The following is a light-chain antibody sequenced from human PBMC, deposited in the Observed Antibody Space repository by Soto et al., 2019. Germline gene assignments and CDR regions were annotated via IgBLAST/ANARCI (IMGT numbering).Light chain of an antibody. CDR3: SAYTVSRTYV. CDR1: SSDVGAYNF. V-gene: IGLV2-14*03. J-gene: IGLJ1*01. Sequence: QSVLTQAASVSGSPGQSITISCTGTSSDVGAYNFVSWHQQHPGKAPKLMIYNVYDRPSGLSYRFSGSKSGNTASLTISGLQGEDEADYYCSAYTVSRTYVFGTGTKVTAL. CDR2: NVY.